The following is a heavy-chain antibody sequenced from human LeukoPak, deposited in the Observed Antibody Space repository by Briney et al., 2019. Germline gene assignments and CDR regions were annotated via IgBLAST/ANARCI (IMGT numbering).Heavy chain of an antibody. D-gene: IGHD1-1*01. J-gene: IGHJ4*02. CDR2: GSHTGGT. CDR1: GGSFIGYY. V-gene: IGHV4-34*01. Sequence: SEALSLTCAVPGGSFIGYYWTSIRQTPRERVERNGGGSHTGGTNYNPSLNGRVTLSVDSSKNQFSLKVTSVSPADTGVYYCARVPDITARPCDFWGPGTLVTVSS. CDR3: ARVPDITARPCDF.